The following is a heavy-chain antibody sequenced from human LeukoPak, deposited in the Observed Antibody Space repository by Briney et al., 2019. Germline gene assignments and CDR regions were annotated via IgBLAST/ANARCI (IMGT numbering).Heavy chain of an antibody. D-gene: IGHD1-1*01. Sequence: GGSLRLSCAASGITISANFMSWVRQAPGKGLEWVSGLHIGGNTEYLDSVRGRFIISRDNSRNMLFLQMNNLRPEDTAVYYCTRYDIQKGWFGPWGQGTLVTVSS. J-gene: IGHJ5*02. CDR1: GITISANF. V-gene: IGHV3-53*01. CDR2: LHIGGNT. CDR3: TRYDIQKGWFGP.